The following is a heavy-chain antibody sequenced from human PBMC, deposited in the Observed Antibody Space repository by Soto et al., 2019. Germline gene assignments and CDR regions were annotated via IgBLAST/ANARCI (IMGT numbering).Heavy chain of an antibody. CDR1: GFTFNNYG. Sequence: QVKLVDSGGGVVPPGRSLRLSCAASGFTFNNYGMHWVRQAPGKGLEWVAVVSKDGNEKYYADSVKGRVSISRDNSKNTMYLQMNSLRVDDTAVYFCHGGSPSYWGHGTLVTVSS. CDR2: VSKDGNEK. V-gene: IGHV3-30*03. D-gene: IGHD1-26*01. CDR3: HGGSPSY. J-gene: IGHJ4*01.